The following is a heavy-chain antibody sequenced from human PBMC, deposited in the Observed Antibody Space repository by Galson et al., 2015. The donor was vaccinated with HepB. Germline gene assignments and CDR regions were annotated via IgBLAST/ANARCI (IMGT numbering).Heavy chain of an antibody. D-gene: IGHD2-8*02. V-gene: IGHV4-34*01. J-gene: IGHJ1*01. Sequence: TLSLTCAVYGGSFSGYYWSWIRQPPGKGLEWIGEINHSGSTNYNPSLKSRVTISVDTSKNQFSLKLSSVTAADTAVYYCARGSHKRLLVVYAMSEYFQHWGQGTLVTVSS. CDR2: INHSGST. CDR1: GGSFSGYY. CDR3: ARGSHKRLLVVYAMSEYFQH.